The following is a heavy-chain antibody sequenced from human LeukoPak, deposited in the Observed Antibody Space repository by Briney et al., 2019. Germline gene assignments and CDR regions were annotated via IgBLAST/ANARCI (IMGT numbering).Heavy chain of an antibody. CDR2: INSDGSTT. CDR1: GFTFSSYW. CDR3: ARDRARGVFDP. Sequence: GGSLRLSCAASGFTFSSYWMHWVRQAPGKGLVWVSRINSDGSTTTYADSVKGRFTISRDNSKNTLYLQMNSLRAEDTAVYYCARDRARGVFDPWGQGTLVTVSS. V-gene: IGHV3-74*01. D-gene: IGHD3-10*01. J-gene: IGHJ5*02.